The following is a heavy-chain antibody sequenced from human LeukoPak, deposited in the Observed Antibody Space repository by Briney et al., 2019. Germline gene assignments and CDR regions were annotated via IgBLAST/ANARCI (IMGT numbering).Heavy chain of an antibody. CDR3: ARDLESYGLDY. CDR1: GFTFSSYG. CDR2: ISYDGSNK. J-gene: IGHJ4*02. D-gene: IGHD3-10*01. Sequence: GGSLRLSCAASGFTFSSYGMHWVRQAPGKGLEWVAVISYDGSNKYYADSLKGRFTISRDNSKNPLYLQRNSLRAEDTAVYYCARDLESYGLDYWGQGTLVTVSS. V-gene: IGHV3-30*03.